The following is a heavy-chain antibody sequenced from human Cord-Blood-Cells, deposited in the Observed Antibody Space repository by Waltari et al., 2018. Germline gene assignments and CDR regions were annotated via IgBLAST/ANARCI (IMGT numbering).Heavy chain of an antibody. V-gene: IGHV4-38-2*02. CDR3: ARVEQGIAAAGFDY. CDR2: IYHSGST. CDR1: GYPISSGHY. Sequence: QVQLQESGPGLATPSETLSLTCSVSGYPISSGHYWFCIWLPPGKELEWIGSIYHSGSTYYNPSLKSRVTISVDTSKNQFSLKLSSVTAADTAVYYCARVEQGIAAAGFDYWGQGTLVTVSS. J-gene: IGHJ4*02. D-gene: IGHD6-13*01.